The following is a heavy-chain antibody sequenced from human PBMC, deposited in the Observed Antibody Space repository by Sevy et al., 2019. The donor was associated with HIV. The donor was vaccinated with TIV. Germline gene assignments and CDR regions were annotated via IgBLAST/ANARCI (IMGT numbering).Heavy chain of an antibody. CDR1: GFTFSSYS. Sequence: GGSLRLSCITSGFTFSSYSMYWVRQAPGKGLEWVAVISDDGDVKYYGDSVKGRFTISRDSSKNTLYLHMNSLRLEDTALYYCAGDAAEGPCGDTCFANWLDPWGQGTLVTVSS. CDR3: AGDAAEGPCGDTCFANWLDP. CDR2: ISDDGDVK. D-gene: IGHD2-21*01. V-gene: IGHV3-30*19. J-gene: IGHJ5*02.